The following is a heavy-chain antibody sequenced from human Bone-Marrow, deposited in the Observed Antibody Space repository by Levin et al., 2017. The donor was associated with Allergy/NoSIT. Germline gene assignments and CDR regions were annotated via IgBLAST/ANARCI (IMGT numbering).Heavy chain of an antibody. CDR2: INSDGSST. J-gene: IGHJ5*02. V-gene: IGHV3-74*01. Sequence: LSLTCAASGFTFSSYWMHWVRQAPGKGLVWVSRINSDGSSTSYADSVKGRFTISRDNAKNTLYLQMNSLRAEDTAVYYCARSKIGSSSWYWFDPWGQGTLVTVSS. CDR3: ARSKIGSSSWYWFDP. D-gene: IGHD6-13*01. CDR1: GFTFSSYW.